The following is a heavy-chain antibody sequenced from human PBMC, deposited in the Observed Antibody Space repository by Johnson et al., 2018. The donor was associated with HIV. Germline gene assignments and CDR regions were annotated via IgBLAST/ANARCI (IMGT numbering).Heavy chain of an antibody. CDR1: GFTFTTYG. V-gene: IGHV3-30*03. J-gene: IGHJ3*02. Sequence: QVQVVESGGGLVQPGGSLRLSCAASGFTFTTYGMHWVRQAPGKGLEWVAFISYDGSNKYYADSVKGRFTISRDNSKNTLYLQMNSLRAEDTAVYYCARERYGSQAIDGFDIWGQGTMVTVSS. CDR3: ARERYGSQAIDGFDI. D-gene: IGHD2-15*01. CDR2: ISYDGSNK.